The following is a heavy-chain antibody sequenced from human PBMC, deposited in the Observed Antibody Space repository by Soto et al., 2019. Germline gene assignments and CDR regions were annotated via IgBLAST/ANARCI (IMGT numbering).Heavy chain of an antibody. J-gene: IGHJ4*02. D-gene: IGHD5-12*01. CDR1: GYTFTGHY. CDR3: GRGRSGQIVVFY. Sequence: ASVKVSCKASGYTFTGHYIHWVRQAPEQGPEWMGEIGPESGATRYAQKFQGRVTMTRDMSITTVYMESNNLSPDDTAVYYCGRGRSGQIVVFYWGQGTPVTVSS. CDR2: IGPESGAT. V-gene: IGHV1-2*02.